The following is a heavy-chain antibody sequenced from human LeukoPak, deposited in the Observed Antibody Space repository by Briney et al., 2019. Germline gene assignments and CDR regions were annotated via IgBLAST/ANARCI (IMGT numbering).Heavy chain of an antibody. D-gene: IGHD3-3*01. CDR1: GYTFTGYY. CDR3: ARDTTPYDFWSGSLDY. CDR2: INPNSGGT. V-gene: IGHV1-2*02. J-gene: IGHJ4*02. Sequence: GASVKVSCKASGYTFTGYYMHWVRQAPGQGLEWMGWINPNSGGTNYAQKFQGRVTMTRDTSISTAYMELSRLRSDDTAVYYCARDTTPYDFWSGSLDYWGQGTLVTVSS.